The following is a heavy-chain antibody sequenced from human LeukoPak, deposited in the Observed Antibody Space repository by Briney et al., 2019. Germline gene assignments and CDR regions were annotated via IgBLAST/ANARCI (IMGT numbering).Heavy chain of an antibody. V-gene: IGHV3-48*04. CDR3: AKRAGSSAHSFDY. Sequence: GGSLRLSCAASGFSFSRYGMKWVRQAPGKGLEWLSYIRSSDSTTYYADSVKGRFTISRDNDKNSLYLQMDSLRVEDTAVYYCAKRAGSSAHSFDYWGQGTLVTVSS. CDR1: GFSFSRYG. D-gene: IGHD2-2*01. CDR2: IRSSDSTT. J-gene: IGHJ4*02.